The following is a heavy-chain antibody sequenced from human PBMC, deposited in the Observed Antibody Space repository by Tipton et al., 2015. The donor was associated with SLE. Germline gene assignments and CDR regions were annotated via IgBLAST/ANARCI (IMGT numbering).Heavy chain of an antibody. V-gene: IGHV4-61*01. CDR3: ARVGYLGSGKTWDMDV. CDR1: GGSVSSGSYS. J-gene: IGHJ6*03. D-gene: IGHD3-10*01. CDR2: IDYSGST. Sequence: TLSLTCTVSGGSVSSGSYSWSWIRQPPGKGLEWIGYIDYSGSTNYNPPLKSRLTISGDTSKNQFSLHLTSVTAADTAIYYCARVGYLGSGKTWDMDVWGKGITVTVSS.